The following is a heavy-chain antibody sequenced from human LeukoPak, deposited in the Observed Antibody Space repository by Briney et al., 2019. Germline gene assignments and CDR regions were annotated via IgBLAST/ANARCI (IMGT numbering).Heavy chain of an antibody. D-gene: IGHD2-8*01. J-gene: IGHJ4*02. CDR2: IKQDGSEK. CDR1: GFTFSSYW. V-gene: IGHV3-7*01. Sequence: AGGSLRLSSAVSGFTFSSYWMNWVRQAPGKGLEWVANIKQDGSEKNYVDSVKGRFTISRDNAKSSLFLQMNDLRAEDTAVYYCAKGGRGNGEVYWGQGTLVTVSS. CDR3: AKGGRGNGEVY.